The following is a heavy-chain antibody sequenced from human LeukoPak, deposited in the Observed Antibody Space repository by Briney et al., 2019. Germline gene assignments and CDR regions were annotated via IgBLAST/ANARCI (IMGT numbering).Heavy chain of an antibody. D-gene: IGHD3-22*01. CDR2: ISSTGGST. CDR1: GFTFNNYV. Sequence: GVSLRLSCAASGFTFNNYVMNWVRQAPGKGLEWVSVISSTGGSTYYAGSVKGRFTISRDNSKNTLYLQMNSLGAEDTAVYYCAKDLGDSSGYNPFHYWGQGTLVTVSS. V-gene: IGHV3-23*01. CDR3: AKDLGDSSGYNPFHY. J-gene: IGHJ4*02.